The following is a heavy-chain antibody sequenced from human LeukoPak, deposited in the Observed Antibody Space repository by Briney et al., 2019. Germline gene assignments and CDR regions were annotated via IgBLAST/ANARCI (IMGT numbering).Heavy chain of an antibody. CDR2: IYSGGST. V-gene: IGHV3-66*01. CDR1: GFTVSSNY. D-gene: IGHD3-10*01. CDR3: ARGTVTMVDY. Sequence: TGGSLRLPCAASGFTVSSNYMSWVRQAPGRGLEWVSVIYSGGSTYYADSVKGRFTISRDNSKNTLFLQMNSLRAGDTAVYYCARGTVTMVDYWGQGTLVTVSS. J-gene: IGHJ4*02.